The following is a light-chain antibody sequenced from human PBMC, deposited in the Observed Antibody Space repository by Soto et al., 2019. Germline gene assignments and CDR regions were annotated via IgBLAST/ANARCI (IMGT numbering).Light chain of an antibody. V-gene: IGLV1-40*01. CDR2: GNS. J-gene: IGLJ3*02. CDR3: QSYDISLSGSV. CDR1: SSNIGAGYD. Sequence: QSGLTQPPSVSGAPGQRVTISCTGSSSNIGAGYDVHWYQQLPGTAPKLLIYGNSNRPSGVPDRFSGSKSGTSASLAITGLQAEDEADYYCQSYDISLSGSVFGGGTKLTVL.